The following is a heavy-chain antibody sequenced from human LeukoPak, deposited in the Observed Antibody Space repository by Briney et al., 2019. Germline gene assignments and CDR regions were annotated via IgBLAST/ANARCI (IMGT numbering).Heavy chain of an antibody. Sequence: ASVKVSCKASGYTFTSYYMHWVRQAPGQGLEWMGIINPSGGSTSYAQKFQGRVTMTRDTSTSTVYMELSSLRSEDTAVYYCARSRHPPGYSYTYYFDYWGQGTLVTVSS. V-gene: IGHV1-46*01. D-gene: IGHD5-18*01. CDR2: INPSGGST. CDR3: ARSRHPPGYSYTYYFDY. J-gene: IGHJ4*02. CDR1: GYTFTSYY.